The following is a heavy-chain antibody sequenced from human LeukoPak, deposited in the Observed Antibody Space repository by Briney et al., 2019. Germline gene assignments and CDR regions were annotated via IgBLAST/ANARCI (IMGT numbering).Heavy chain of an antibody. Sequence: SETLSLTCAVYGGSFSGYYWSWIRQPPGKGLEWIGEINHSGSTNYNPSLKSRVTISVDTSKNQFSLKLSSVTAADTAVYYCARGSRMRLPWFGEATYYFDYWGQGTLVTVSS. D-gene: IGHD3-10*01. J-gene: IGHJ4*02. CDR2: INHSGST. CDR3: ARGSRMRLPWFGEATYYFDY. CDR1: GGSFSGYY. V-gene: IGHV4-34*01.